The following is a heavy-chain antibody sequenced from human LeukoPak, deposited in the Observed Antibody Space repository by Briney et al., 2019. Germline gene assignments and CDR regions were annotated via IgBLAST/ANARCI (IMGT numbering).Heavy chain of an antibody. CDR2: IYYSGTT. Sequence: SETLSLTCTVSGASISSASYYWTWIRQPPGKGLEWIGYIYYSGTTNYNPSLKSRVTISVDTSKNQFSLKLSSVTAADTAVYYCARDRAMVADWYFDLWGRGTLVAVSS. V-gene: IGHV4-61*01. CDR3: ARDRAMVADWYFDL. J-gene: IGHJ2*01. D-gene: IGHD5-18*01. CDR1: GASISSASYY.